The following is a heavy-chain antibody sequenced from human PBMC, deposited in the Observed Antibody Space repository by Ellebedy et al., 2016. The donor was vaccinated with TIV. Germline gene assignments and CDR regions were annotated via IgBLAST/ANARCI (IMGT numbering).Heavy chain of an antibody. Sequence: GESLKISCAASGFSLTGSDLHWVRRPAGKGLEWVSASGAAGDTYYPDSVRGRFTISRESAKNSFYLQMNSLTAGDTAVYYCARAVGSGPYAHGDYWGQGTLVTVSS. CDR2: SGAAGDT. V-gene: IGHV3-13*01. J-gene: IGHJ4*02. CDR1: GFSLTGSD. CDR3: ARAVGSGPYAHGDY. D-gene: IGHD6-19*01.